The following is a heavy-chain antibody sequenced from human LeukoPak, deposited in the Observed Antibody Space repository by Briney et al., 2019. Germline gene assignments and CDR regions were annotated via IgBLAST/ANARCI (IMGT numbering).Heavy chain of an antibody. CDR3: ARADIVVVPVAIGAETIDY. CDR2: IKQDGSDK. D-gene: IGHD2-2*01. Sequence: GGSLRLSCAASGFTFSDYWMTWVRQAPGKGLEWVANIKQDGSDKYYADSVKGRFTISRDNSKNTLYLQMNSLRAEDTAVYYCARADIVVVPVAIGAETIDYWGQGTLVTVSS. J-gene: IGHJ4*02. CDR1: GFTFSDYW. V-gene: IGHV3-7*01.